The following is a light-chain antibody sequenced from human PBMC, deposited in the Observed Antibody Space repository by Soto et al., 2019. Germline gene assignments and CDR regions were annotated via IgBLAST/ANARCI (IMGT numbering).Light chain of an antibody. V-gene: IGKV1-17*01. Sequence: DIQMTQSPSSLSASVGDRVTITCRASQDIRNELGWFQQKPGKAPKRLIYIASSMQSGVPSRFSGSGSGTEFTLTISSLQPEDYATYYCLQHNDYPPTFGQGTKVEI. CDR2: IAS. CDR1: QDIRNE. CDR3: LQHNDYPPT. J-gene: IGKJ1*01.